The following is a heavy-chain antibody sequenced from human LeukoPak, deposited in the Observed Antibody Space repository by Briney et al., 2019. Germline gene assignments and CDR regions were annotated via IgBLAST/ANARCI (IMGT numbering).Heavy chain of an antibody. D-gene: IGHD2-2*01. CDR3: ARSPRYCSSTSCQGGNWFDP. Sequence: NSGGTLRLSCAASGFTFSDYYMSWIRQAPGKGLEWVSYINSSSSYTNYADSVKGRFTISRDNAKNSLYLQMKSLRAEDTAVYYCARSPRYCSSTSCQGGNWFDPWGQGTLVTVSS. CDR2: INSSSSYT. V-gene: IGHV3-11*03. CDR1: GFTFSDYY. J-gene: IGHJ5*02.